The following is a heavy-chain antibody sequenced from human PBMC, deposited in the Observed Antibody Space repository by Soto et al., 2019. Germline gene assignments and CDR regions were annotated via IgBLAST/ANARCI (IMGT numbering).Heavy chain of an antibody. D-gene: IGHD2-15*01. CDR2: IYPGDSDT. J-gene: IGHJ4*02. V-gene: IGHV5-51*01. CDR3: ARQAGGHCRGGGCYRHFYF. CDR1: GYSFTTYW. Sequence: GESLKISCKVSGYSFTTYWIGWVRQMPGKGLEWMGIIYPGDSDTRYSPSFQGQVTISADKSTSTAHLQWSSLKASDTAMYYCARQAGGHCRGGGCYRHFYFRGQGTLVTVSS.